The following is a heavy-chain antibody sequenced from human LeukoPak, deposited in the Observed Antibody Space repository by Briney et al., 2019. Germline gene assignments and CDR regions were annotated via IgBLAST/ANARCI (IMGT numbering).Heavy chain of an antibody. CDR1: GFTFDDYA. D-gene: IGHD3-10*01. J-gene: IGHJ4*02. V-gene: IGHV3-43*02. Sequence: GGSLRLSCAASGFTFDDYAMHWVRQAPGKGLEWFSLISGDGGSTYYADSVKGRFTISRDNSKNSLYLQMNSLRTEDTALYYRAKEIWNPVGYYYGSGGHIDYWGQGTLVTVSS. CDR2: ISGDGGST. CDR3: AKEIWNPVGYYYGSGGHIDY.